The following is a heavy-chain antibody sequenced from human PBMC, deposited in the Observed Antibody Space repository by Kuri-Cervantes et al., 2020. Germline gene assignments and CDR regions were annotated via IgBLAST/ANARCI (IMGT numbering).Heavy chain of an antibody. CDR3: ARGHYGLDV. J-gene: IGHJ6*02. CDR2: ISSSSSTI. V-gene: IGHV3-48*03. Sequence: LSLTCAASGFTFSSYEMNWVRQAPGKGLEWVSYISSSSSTIYYADSVKGRFTISRDNAKNSLYLQVNSLRAEDTAVYYCARGHYGLDVWGQGTTVTVSS. CDR1: GFTFSSYE.